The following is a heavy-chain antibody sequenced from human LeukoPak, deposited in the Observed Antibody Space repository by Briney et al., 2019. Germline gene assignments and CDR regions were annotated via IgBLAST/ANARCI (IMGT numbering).Heavy chain of an antibody. CDR3: ARATTVSMDV. V-gene: IGHV4-59*01. J-gene: IGHJ6*02. CDR2: IYYSGST. CDR1: GGSISSYY. Sequence: PSETLSLTCTVSGGSISSYYWSWIRQPPGKGLVWIGYIYYSGSTNYNPSLKSRVTISVDTSKNQFSLKLSSVTAADTAVYYCARATTVSMDVWGQGTTVTVSS. D-gene: IGHD4-17*01.